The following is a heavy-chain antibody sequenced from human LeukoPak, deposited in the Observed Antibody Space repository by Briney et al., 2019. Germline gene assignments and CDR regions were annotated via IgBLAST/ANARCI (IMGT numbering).Heavy chain of an antibody. CDR3: ARDEESSWFIGFDY. J-gene: IGHJ4*02. V-gene: IGHV3-21*01. CDR1: GFTFSSYS. CDR2: ISSSSSYI. D-gene: IGHD6-13*01. Sequence: GGSLRLSCAASGFTFSSYSLNWVRQAPGKGLEWVSSISSSSSYIYYADSVKGRFTISRDNDKNSLYLQMNSLRGEDTAVYFCARDEESSWFIGFDYWGQGTLVSVSS.